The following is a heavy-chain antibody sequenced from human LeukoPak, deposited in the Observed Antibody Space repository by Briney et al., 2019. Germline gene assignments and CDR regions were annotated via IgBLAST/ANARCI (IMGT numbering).Heavy chain of an antibody. Sequence: GGSLRLSCAMSGFTSCVVVLSWVRQAPGKGLEWISYISRSGNTIYYADSVKGRFTTSRDNAKNSLYLQMNSLRAEDTAVYYCASSLGAGPGASFDYWGQGTLITVSS. CDR2: ISRSGNTI. D-gene: IGHD3-16*01. V-gene: IGHV3-48*03. CDR1: GFTSCVVV. CDR3: ASSLGAGPGASFDY. J-gene: IGHJ4*02.